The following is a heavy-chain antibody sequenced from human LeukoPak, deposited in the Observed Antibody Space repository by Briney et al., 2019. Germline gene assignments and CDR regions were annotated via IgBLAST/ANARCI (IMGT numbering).Heavy chain of an antibody. V-gene: IGHV3-33*01. Sequence: GGSLRLSCAASGFTFSSYGMHWVRQAPGKGLEWVAVIWYDGSNKYYADSVKGRFTISRDNSKNTLYLQMNSLRAEDTAVYYCARDNRDYYYGSGSGTDAFDIWGQGTMVTVSS. CDR3: ARDNRDYYYGSGSGTDAFDI. CDR1: GFTFSSYG. CDR2: IWYDGSNK. J-gene: IGHJ3*02. D-gene: IGHD3-10*01.